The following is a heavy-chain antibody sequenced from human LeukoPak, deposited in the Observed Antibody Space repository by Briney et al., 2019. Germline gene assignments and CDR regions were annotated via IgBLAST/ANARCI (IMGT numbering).Heavy chain of an antibody. J-gene: IGHJ4*02. Sequence: GGSLRFSCAASGFTFSSYSMNWVRQAPGKGLEWVSSISSSSSYIYYADSVKGRFTISRDNAKNSLYLQMNSLRAEDTAVYYCARELGATEGDYWGQGTLVTVSS. CDR1: GFTFSSYS. V-gene: IGHV3-21*01. CDR3: ARELGATEGDY. D-gene: IGHD1-26*01. CDR2: ISSSSSYI.